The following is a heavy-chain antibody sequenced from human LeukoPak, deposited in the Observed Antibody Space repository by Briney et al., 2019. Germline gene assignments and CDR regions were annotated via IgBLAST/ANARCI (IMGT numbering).Heavy chain of an antibody. V-gene: IGHV4-38-2*02. CDR2: IYYSGST. Sequence: SETLSLTCTVSGSSISTDFYWGWIRQPPGKGLEWIGSIYYSGSTYYNPSLKSRVTISVDTSKNQFSLKLSSVTAADTAVYYCAREGWGSSGYYFPPYYYYYMDVWGKGTTVTVSS. CDR3: AREGWGSSGYYFPPYYYYYMDV. D-gene: IGHD3-22*01. CDR1: GSSISTDFY. J-gene: IGHJ6*03.